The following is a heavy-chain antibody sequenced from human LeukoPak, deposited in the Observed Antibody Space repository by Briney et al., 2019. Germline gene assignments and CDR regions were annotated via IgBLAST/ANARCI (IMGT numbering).Heavy chain of an antibody. J-gene: IGHJ4*02. D-gene: IGHD6-19*01. CDR1: GFTFSSYS. V-gene: IGHV3-21*01. CDR3: ARVVAVTPFD. Sequence: SGGSLRLSCAASGFTFSSYSMNWVRQAPGKGLEWVSSISSSSSYIYYADSVKGRFTISRDNAKNSLYLQMNSLRAEDTAVYYCARVVAVTPFDWGQGTLVTVSS. CDR2: ISSSSSYI.